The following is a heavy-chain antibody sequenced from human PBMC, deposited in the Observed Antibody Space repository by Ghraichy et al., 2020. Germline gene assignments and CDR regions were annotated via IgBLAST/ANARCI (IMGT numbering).Heavy chain of an antibody. CDR1: GASVTSASYY. J-gene: IGHJ4*02. V-gene: IGHV4-61*01. CDR2: AYYSGGT. D-gene: IGHD4-17*01. CDR3: VRDYGAH. Sequence: SETLSLTCTVTGASVTSASYYWSWIRQPPGKGLEWIGYAYYSGGTNYNPSLKSRVNISLDTSKNQFSLRLSSVTAADTAVYYCVRDYGAHWGQGTLVTVSS.